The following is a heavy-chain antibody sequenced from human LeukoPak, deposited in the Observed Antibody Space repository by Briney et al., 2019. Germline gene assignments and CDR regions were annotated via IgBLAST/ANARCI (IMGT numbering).Heavy chain of an antibody. D-gene: IGHD6-6*01. V-gene: IGHV3-30-3*01. CDR1: GFAFSSYA. CDR3: ARDRNSASSNYWFDP. Sequence: PGGSLRLSCAASGFAFSSYALHWVRQAPGKGLEWVSVISYDGGKEYYADSVKSRFTISRDNSKNTLYLQMNSLRGEDTAVYYCARDRNSASSNYWFDPWGQGTLVTVSS. J-gene: IGHJ5*02. CDR2: ISYDGGKE.